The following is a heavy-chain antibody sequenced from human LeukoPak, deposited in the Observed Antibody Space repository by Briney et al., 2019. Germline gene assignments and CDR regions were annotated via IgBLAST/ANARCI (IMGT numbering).Heavy chain of an antibody. CDR1: GGSINSYY. Sequence: SETLSLTCTVSGGSINSYYWTWIRQPPGKELEWIGYISYSGNTNYNPSLRSRVTISLDTSKNQFSLKLSSVTAADTAVYYCARDKFFGISSRWYGLDYWGQGTLVTVSS. J-gene: IGHJ4*02. V-gene: IGHV4-59*01. CDR3: ARDKFFGISSRWYGLDY. D-gene: IGHD6-13*01. CDR2: ISYSGNT.